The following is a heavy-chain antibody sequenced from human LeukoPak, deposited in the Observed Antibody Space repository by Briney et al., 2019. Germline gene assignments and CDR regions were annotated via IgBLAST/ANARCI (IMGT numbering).Heavy chain of an antibody. CDR1: GGSFSGYY. Sequence: SETLSLTCAVSGGSFSGYYWSWIRQPPGKGLEWIGEINHSGSTNYNPSLKSGVTISVDTSKNQFSLKLSSVTAADTAVYYCARGSQSLGYCSGGSCRAKIFDYWGQGTLVTVSS. CDR3: ARGSQSLGYCSGGSCRAKIFDY. CDR2: INHSGST. J-gene: IGHJ4*02. V-gene: IGHV4-34*01. D-gene: IGHD2-15*01.